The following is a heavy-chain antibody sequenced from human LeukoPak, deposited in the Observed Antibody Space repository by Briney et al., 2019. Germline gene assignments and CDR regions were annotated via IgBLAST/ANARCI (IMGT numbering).Heavy chain of an antibody. D-gene: IGHD6-19*01. Sequence: GGSLRLSCAASGFTFSRYCMHWVRQAPGKGLEWVAVISYDGSNKYYADSVKGRFTISRDNSKNTLYLQMNSLRAEDTAVYYCAKDRRDSSCWYFFEYWGQGTLVTVSS. CDR3: AKDRRDSSCWYFFEY. V-gene: IGHV3-30*18. J-gene: IGHJ4*02. CDR2: ISYDGSNK. CDR1: GFTFSRYC.